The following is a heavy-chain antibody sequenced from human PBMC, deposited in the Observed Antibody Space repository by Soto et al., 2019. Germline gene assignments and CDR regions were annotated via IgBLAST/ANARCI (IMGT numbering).Heavy chain of an antibody. D-gene: IGHD6-25*01. CDR2: IYYSGNT. CDR3: GSVRPSGYVLS. J-gene: IGHJ5*02. V-gene: IGHV4-39*07. Sequence: SETLSLTCTVSGGSISSSSYYWGWIRQPPGKGLEWIGSIYYSGNTNYNPSLKSRVTISIDTSKNQFSLRLASVTAADTAFYYCGSVRPSGYVLSWGQGTLVTVSS. CDR1: GGSISSSSYY.